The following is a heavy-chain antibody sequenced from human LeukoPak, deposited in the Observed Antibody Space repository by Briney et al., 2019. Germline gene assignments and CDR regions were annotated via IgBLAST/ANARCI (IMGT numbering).Heavy chain of an antibody. D-gene: IGHD5-12*01. CDR3: AKDRSGYPDAFDI. V-gene: IGHV3-23*01. J-gene: IGHJ3*02. CDR1: GFTVSNSA. Sequence: PGGSLRLSCAASGFTVSNSAMSWGLQAPGKGLEWVSDISGSSDDTYYGDSVKGRFTFSRDSSKNTVYLQMNNLRAEDTAVYYCAKDRSGYPDAFDIWGQGTMVTVSS. CDR2: ISGSSDDT.